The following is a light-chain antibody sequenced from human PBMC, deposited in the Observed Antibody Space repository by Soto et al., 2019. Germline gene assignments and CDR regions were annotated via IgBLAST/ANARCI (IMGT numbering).Light chain of an antibody. V-gene: IGKV3-11*01. CDR3: QQRSNWLIT. CDR1: QSVSSY. Sequence: EIVLTQSPATLSLPPGERATLSCRASQSVSSYLAWYQQKPSQAPRLLISDASNRATGIPARFSGSGSGTDFTLALCSLAPVDFAVYYCQQRSNWLITFCQGTRLVIK. J-gene: IGKJ5*01. CDR2: DAS.